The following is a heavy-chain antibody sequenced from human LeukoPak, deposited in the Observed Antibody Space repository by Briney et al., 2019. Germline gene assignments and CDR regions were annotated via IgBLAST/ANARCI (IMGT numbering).Heavy chain of an antibody. D-gene: IGHD6-6*01. CDR2: INPNSGGT. Sequence: ASVKVSCKASGYTFTGYYMHCVLQAPGQGREWMGWINPNSGGTNYAQKFQGRVTMTSDTSISTAYMELSRLRSEDTAVYYRARIAARPTDYWGQGTLVTVSS. V-gene: IGHV1-2*02. CDR1: GYTFTGYY. J-gene: IGHJ4*02. CDR3: ARIAARPTDY.